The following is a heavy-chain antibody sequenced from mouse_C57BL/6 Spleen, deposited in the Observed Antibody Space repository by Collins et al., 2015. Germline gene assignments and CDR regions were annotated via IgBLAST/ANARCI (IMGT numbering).Heavy chain of an antibody. J-gene: IGHJ4*01. Sequence: DVQLQESGPGLVKPSQSLSLTCTVTGYSITSDYAWNWIRQFPGNKLEWMGYISYSGSTSYNPSLKSRISITRDTSKNQFFLQLNSVTTEDTATYYCARYSWLLRAMDYWGQGTSVTVSS. CDR3: ARYSWLLRAMDY. D-gene: IGHD2-3*01. CDR2: ISYSGST. V-gene: IGHV3-2*02. CDR1: GYSITSDYA.